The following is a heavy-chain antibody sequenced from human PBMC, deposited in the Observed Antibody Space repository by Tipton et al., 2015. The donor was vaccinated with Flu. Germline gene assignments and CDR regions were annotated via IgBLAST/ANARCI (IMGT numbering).Heavy chain of an antibody. Sequence: LRLSCTVSGGSISSGGAYWSWIRQHPGRGLEWIGSTYYSGSTYYNPSLKSRVTITVDTSKNQFSLKLNSVTAADTAVYYCAGGQGFGDGLTYDYYAMGVWGQGTTVTVSS. V-gene: IGHV4-31*02. CDR2: TYYSGST. CDR1: GGSISSGGAY. CDR3: AGGQGFGDGLTYDYYAMGV. J-gene: IGHJ6*02. D-gene: IGHD3-10*01.